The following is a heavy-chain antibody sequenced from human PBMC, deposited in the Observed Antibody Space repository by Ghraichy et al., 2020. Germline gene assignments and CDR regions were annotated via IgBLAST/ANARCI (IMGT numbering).Heavy chain of an antibody. CDR2: ISSSSSYI. Sequence: LLLTCAASGFTFSSYSMNWVRQAPGKGLEWVSSISSSSSYIYYADSVKGRFTISRDNAKNSLYLQMNSLRAEDTAVYYCARDRNDILTGHFDYWGQGTLVTVSS. CDR3: ARDRNDILTGHFDY. V-gene: IGHV3-21*01. D-gene: IGHD3-9*01. CDR1: GFTFSSYS. J-gene: IGHJ4*02.